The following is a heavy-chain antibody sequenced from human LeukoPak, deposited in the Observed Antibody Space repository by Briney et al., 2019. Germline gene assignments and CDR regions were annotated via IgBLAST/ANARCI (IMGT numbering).Heavy chain of an antibody. V-gene: IGHV3-30-3*01. Sequence: PGGSLRLSCAASGFTFRNYVIHWVRQAPGKGLEWVAVISYDGSNKYYADSVKGRFTISRDNSKNTLYLQMNSLRAEDTAVYYCARENYEVAFDYWGQGTLVTVSS. CDR1: GFTFRNYV. CDR3: ARENYEVAFDY. J-gene: IGHJ4*02. D-gene: IGHD1-7*01. CDR2: ISYDGSNK.